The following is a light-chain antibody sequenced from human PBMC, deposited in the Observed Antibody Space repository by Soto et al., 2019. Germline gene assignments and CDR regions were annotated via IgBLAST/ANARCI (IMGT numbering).Light chain of an antibody. Sequence: ETVMTQSPATLSVSPGGRATLSCRASQSISDTLAWYQQKPGQAPRLLIHVASTRATGFPARFSGSGSGTDFTLTISSLQSEDIAIYYCQQYNNWPWTFVQGTKVKIK. CDR2: VAS. CDR3: QQYNNWPWT. V-gene: IGKV3-15*01. J-gene: IGKJ1*01. CDR1: QSISDT.